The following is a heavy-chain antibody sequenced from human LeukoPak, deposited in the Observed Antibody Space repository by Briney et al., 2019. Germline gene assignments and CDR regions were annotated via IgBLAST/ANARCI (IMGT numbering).Heavy chain of an antibody. CDR1: GGSISSYY. D-gene: IGHD3-16*01. J-gene: IGHJ4*02. Sequence: TASETLSLTCTVSGGSISSYYWSWTRQPPGKGLEWIGYIYYSGSTNYNPSLKSRVTISVDTSKNQFSLKLSSVTAADTAVYYCARHGGDGLDYWGQGTLVTVSS. V-gene: IGHV4-59*08. CDR3: ARHGGDGLDY. CDR2: IYYSGST.